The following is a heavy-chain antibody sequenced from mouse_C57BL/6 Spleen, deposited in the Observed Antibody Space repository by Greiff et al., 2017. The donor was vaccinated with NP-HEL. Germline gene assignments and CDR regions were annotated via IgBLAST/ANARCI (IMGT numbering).Heavy chain of an antibody. CDR3: ASPLYYGSRGFAY. V-gene: IGHV1-69*01. CDR1: GYTFTSYW. D-gene: IGHD1-1*01. Sequence: VQLPQPGAELVMPGASVKLSCKASGYTFTSYWMHWVKQRPGQGLEWIGEIDPSDSYTNYNQKFKGKSTLTVDKSSSTAYMQLSSLTSEDSAVYYCASPLYYGSRGFAYWGQGTLVTVSA. CDR2: IDPSDSYT. J-gene: IGHJ3*01.